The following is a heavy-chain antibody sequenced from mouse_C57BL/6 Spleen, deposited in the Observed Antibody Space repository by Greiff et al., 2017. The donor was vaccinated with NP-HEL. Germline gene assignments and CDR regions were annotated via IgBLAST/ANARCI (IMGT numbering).Heavy chain of an antibody. V-gene: IGHV1-18*01. D-gene: IGHD1-1*01. Sequence: VQLKESGPELVKPGASVKIPCKASGYTFTDYNMDWVKQSHGKSLEWIGDINPNNGGTIYNQKFKGKATLTVDKSSSTAYMELRSLTSEDTAVYYCARRLTYYGSSYFDYWGQGTTLTVSS. J-gene: IGHJ2*01. CDR3: ARRLTYYGSSYFDY. CDR2: INPNNGGT. CDR1: GYTFTDYN.